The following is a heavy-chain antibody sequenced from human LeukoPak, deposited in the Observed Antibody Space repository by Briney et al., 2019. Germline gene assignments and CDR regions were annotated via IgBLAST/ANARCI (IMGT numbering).Heavy chain of an antibody. D-gene: IGHD1-26*01. CDR1: GFTFSSYA. CDR3: AKGWELTTRPFDY. J-gene: IGHJ4*02. CDR2: ISGSGGST. V-gene: IGHV3-23*01. Sequence: GGSLRLSCAASGFTFSSYAMSWVRQAPGKGLEWVSAISGSGGSTYYAGSVKGRFTISRDNSKNTLYLQMNSLRAEDTAVYYCAKGWELTTRPFDYWGQGTLVTVSS.